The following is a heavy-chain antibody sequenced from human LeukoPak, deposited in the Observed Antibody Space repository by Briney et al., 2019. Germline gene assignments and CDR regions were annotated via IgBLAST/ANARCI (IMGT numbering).Heavy chain of an antibody. CDR3: ARQKTGVGATGFDY. CDR2: IYYSGST. J-gene: IGHJ4*02. Sequence: SETLSLTCTVSGGSISSYYWSWIRQPPGKGLEWIGYIYYSGSTNYNPSLKSRVTISVDTSKNQFSLKLSSVTAADTAVYYCARQKTGVGATGFDYWGQGILVTVSS. V-gene: IGHV4-59*08. CDR1: GGSISSYY. D-gene: IGHD1-26*01.